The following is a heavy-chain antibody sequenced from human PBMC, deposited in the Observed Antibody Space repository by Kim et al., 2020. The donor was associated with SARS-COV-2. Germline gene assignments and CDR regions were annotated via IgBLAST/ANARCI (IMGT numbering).Heavy chain of an antibody. CDR1: GFTFTTYW. CDR3: AGNGRGRGNVGI. J-gene: IGHJ3*02. CDR2: INQDGTET. Sequence: GGSLRLSCAASGFTFTTYWMNWVRQVPGKGLEWVANINQDGTETYYVDSVKGRFTISRDNAKNSLFLQMNSLSADDTALYYCAGNGRGRGNVGIGGHG. V-gene: IGHV3-7*01. D-gene: IGHD3-10*01.